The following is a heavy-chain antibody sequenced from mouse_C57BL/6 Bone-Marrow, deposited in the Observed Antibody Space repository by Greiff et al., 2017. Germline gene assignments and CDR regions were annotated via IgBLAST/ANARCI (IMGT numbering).Heavy chain of an antibody. J-gene: IGHJ2*01. D-gene: IGHD1-1*01. V-gene: IGHV14-4*01. Sequence: EVQLQQSGAELVRPGASVKLSCTASGFNIKDDYMHWVKQRPEQGLEWIGWIDPENGDTEYASKFQGKATITADTSSNTASLQLSSLTSEDTAVYYCTTPITTVVATDYWGQGTTLTVSS. CDR2: IDPENGDT. CDR1: GFNIKDDY. CDR3: TTPITTVVATDY.